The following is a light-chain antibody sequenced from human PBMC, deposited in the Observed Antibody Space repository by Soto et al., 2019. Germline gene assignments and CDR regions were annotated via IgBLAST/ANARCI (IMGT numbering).Light chain of an antibody. CDR1: SSDVGGYNY. CDR2: EVT. Sequence: QSVLTQPASVSGSPGQSITISCTGTSSDVGGYNYVSWYQQHPGKVPKLMIFEVTNRPSGVSTRFSGSKSGNTASLTISGLQTEDEADYYCSSYTDSTTLVIFGGGTKLTVL. CDR3: SSYTDSTTLVI. J-gene: IGLJ2*01. V-gene: IGLV2-14*01.